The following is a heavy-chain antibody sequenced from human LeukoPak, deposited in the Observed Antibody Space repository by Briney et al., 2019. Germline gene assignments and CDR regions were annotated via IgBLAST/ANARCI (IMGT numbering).Heavy chain of an antibody. CDR3: ARSPADSSGYHIVKEIDY. J-gene: IGHJ4*02. D-gene: IGHD3-22*01. CDR1: GFSFNDYY. CDR2: IGSSGSSFT. Sequence: GGSLRLSCTASGFSFNDYYMSWIRQAPGKGLEWVSYIGSSGSSFTKDADSVKGRFTISRDNAKNSLYLQMNSLRAEDTAVYYCARSPADSSGYHIVKEIDYWGQGTLVTVSS. V-gene: IGHV3-11*03.